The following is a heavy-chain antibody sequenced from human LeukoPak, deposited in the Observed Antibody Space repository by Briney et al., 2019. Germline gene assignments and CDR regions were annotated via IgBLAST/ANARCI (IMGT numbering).Heavy chain of an antibody. D-gene: IGHD4-23*01. J-gene: IGHJ4*02. CDR3: ARLVRWYQGGYSDY. Sequence: GGSLRLSCAASGFTFSIYAMHWVRQAPGKGLEWVALISYDETYIYYADSVKGRFTISRDNSKNTLYLQMNSLRAEDTAVYYCARLVRWYQGGYSDYWGQGTLVTVSS. CDR1: GFTFSIYA. V-gene: IGHV3-30-3*01. CDR2: ISYDETYI.